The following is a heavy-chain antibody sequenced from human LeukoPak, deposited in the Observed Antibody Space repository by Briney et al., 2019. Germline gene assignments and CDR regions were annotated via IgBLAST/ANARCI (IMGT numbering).Heavy chain of an antibody. Sequence: GGSLRLSCAASGFTFKSYAMSWVRQAPGKGLEWVSGISGSGGSTYYADSVKGRFTISRDNSKNTLYVQMNSLRAEDTAVYYCAKKSYVVVVPAALDYWGQGTLVTVSS. D-gene: IGHD2-2*01. J-gene: IGHJ4*02. CDR3: AKKSYVVVVPAALDY. CDR1: GFTFKSYA. V-gene: IGHV3-23*01. CDR2: ISGSGGST.